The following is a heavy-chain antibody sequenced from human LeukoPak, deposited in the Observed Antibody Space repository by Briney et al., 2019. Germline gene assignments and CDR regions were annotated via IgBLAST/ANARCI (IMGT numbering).Heavy chain of an antibody. Sequence: GGSLRLSCAASGFTFSSYWMSWVRQAPGKGLEWVANIKQDGSEKYYVDSVKGRFTISGDNAKNSLYLQMNSLRAEDTAVYYCARDEVDAPYDFWSGYYSGAQYYFDYWGQGTLVTVSS. J-gene: IGHJ4*02. CDR2: IKQDGSEK. CDR3: ARDEVDAPYDFWSGYYSGAQYYFDY. V-gene: IGHV3-7*01. D-gene: IGHD3-3*01. CDR1: GFTFSSYW.